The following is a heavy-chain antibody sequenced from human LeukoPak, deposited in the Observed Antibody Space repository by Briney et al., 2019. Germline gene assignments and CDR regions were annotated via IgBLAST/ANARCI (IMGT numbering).Heavy chain of an antibody. J-gene: IGHJ3*02. CDR3: ARDSNASDAFDI. CDR2: IYYSGNT. CDR1: GGSISSSSYY. V-gene: IGHV4-39*01. Sequence: PSETLSLTCTVSGGSISSSSYYWGWIRQPPGKGLEWIGSIYYSGNTYYNASLKSQVSISIDTSKNQFSLRLTSVTAADTAVYYCARDSNASDAFDIWGQRTMVTVSS. D-gene: IGHD2-2*01.